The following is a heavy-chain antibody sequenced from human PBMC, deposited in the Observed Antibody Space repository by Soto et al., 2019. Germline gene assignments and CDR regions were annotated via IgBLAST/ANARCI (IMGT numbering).Heavy chain of an antibody. CDR3: ARDISRIAVARYYYYGMDV. V-gene: IGHV6-1*01. J-gene: IGHJ6*02. D-gene: IGHD6-19*01. CDR2: TYYRSKWYN. Sequence: SQTLSLTCAISGDSVSSNSAAWNWIRQSPSRGLEWLGRTYYRSKWYNDYAVSVKSRITINPDTSKNQFSLQLNSVTPEDTAVYYCARDISRIAVARYYYYGMDVWGQGTTVTVSS. CDR1: GDSVSSNSAA.